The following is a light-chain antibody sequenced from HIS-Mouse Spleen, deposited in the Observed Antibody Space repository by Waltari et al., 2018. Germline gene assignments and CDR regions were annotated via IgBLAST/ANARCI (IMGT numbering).Light chain of an antibody. CDR3: SSYTSSSNVV. Sequence: QSDLTQPASVSGSPGQSITISCTGTSSHVGGYNYVPWYQQPPGKAPKLMIYAGSNRPSGVSNRVSGSKSGNTASLTISGLQAEDEADYYCSSYTSSSNVVFGGGTKLTVL. J-gene: IGLJ2*01. CDR1: SSHVGGYNY. CDR2: AGS. V-gene: IGLV2-14*01.